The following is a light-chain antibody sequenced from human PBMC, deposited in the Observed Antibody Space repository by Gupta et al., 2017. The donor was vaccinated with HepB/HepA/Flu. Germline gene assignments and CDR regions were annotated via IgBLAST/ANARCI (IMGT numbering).Light chain of an antibody. CDR2: QDT. Sequence: SYELTQPPSASVSPGQTASITFSGDKLGHKYLCWYQQKPGQSPVLVIYQDTKRPSGIPSRFSASNSGNTATLTIRGTQAMDEADYYCQGWDSSTVVFGGGTKLTVL. V-gene: IGLV3-1*01. CDR1: KLGHKY. J-gene: IGLJ2*01. CDR3: QGWDSSTVV.